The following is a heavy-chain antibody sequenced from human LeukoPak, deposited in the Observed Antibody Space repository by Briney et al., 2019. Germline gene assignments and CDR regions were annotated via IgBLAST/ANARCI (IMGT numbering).Heavy chain of an antibody. J-gene: IGHJ6*03. CDR2: ISGSGGST. CDR1: GFTFSSYG. CDR3: AKRATYYYYYYMDV. Sequence: GGSLRLSCAASGFTFSSYGMHWVRQAPGKGLEWVSAISGSGGSTYYADSVKGWFTISRDNSKNTLYLQMNSLRAEDTAVYYCAKRATYYYYYYMDVWGKGTTVTVSS. V-gene: IGHV3-23*01.